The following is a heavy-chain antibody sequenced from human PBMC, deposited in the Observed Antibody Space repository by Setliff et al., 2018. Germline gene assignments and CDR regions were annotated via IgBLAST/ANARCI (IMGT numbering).Heavy chain of an antibody. J-gene: IGHJ5*02. Sequence: PGGSLRLSCAASGFSFSNAWMSWVRQAPGKGLEWVGRIKSKTDDGTTEYAAPVEGRFTISREDSKNTLYLQMSSLKTEDTAVYYCTTGPRDSRNYLNWFNPWGQGTLVTVSS. CDR1: GFSFSNAW. D-gene: IGHD4-4*01. CDR3: TTGPRDSRNYLNWFNP. CDR2: IKSKTDDGTT. V-gene: IGHV3-15*01.